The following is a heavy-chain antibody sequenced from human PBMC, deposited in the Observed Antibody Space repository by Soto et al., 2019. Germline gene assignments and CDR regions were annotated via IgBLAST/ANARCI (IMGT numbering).Heavy chain of an antibody. CDR1: GFTFSTYG. CDR3: GKRPLPEGLQGTLGAFDF. V-gene: IGHV3-23*01. CDR2: LSGSGRST. Sequence: EVQVLESGGGLVQPGGSLRLSRAASGFTFSTYGMSWVRQAPGKGLEWVSDLSGSGRSTYYTDSVKGRFTISRDNSKNTLYLQMNSLRAEDTAVYYCGKRPLPEGLQGTLGAFDFWGQGTMVTVSS. J-gene: IGHJ3*01.